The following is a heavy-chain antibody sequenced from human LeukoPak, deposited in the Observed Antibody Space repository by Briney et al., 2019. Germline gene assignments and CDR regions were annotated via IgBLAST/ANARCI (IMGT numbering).Heavy chain of an antibody. V-gene: IGHV4-39*01. D-gene: IGHD1-20*01. CDR3: TRRGCGHNSAALDV. CDR1: GGSISSGDDS. J-gene: IGHJ3*01. CDR2: IFYSGIT. Sequence: PSETLSLTCIVSGGSISSGDDSWGWIRQPPGKGLEWIGSIFYSGITSYNPSLESRVPISVDTSKSQFTLRLSSLIATDTGVYYCTRRGCGHNSAALDVWGQGTMVTVSS.